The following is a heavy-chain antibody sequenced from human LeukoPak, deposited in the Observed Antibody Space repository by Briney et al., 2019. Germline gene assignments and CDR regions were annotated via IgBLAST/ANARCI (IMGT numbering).Heavy chain of an antibody. CDR1: GFTFTSYS. D-gene: IGHD3-10*01. V-gene: IGHV3-23*01. CDR2: ISASGGNT. CDR3: AKDREVRGYYGLDV. Sequence: PGGSLRLSCAASGFTFTSYSMTWVRQAPGKGLEWVSAISASGGNTYSADSVEGRFTISGDNSKNTVYLQMNSLTAEDTAVYYCAKDREVRGYYGLDVWGQGTTVTVSS. J-gene: IGHJ6*02.